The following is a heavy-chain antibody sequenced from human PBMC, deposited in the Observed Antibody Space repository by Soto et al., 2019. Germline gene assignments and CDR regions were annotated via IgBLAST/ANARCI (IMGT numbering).Heavy chain of an antibody. J-gene: IGHJ3*01. Sequence: QVRLVESGGGVVQPGTSLRLSCAASGFTFSDYVIHWVRQAAGKGLEWVASMTYDGATEYYADSVKGRFTMSRDNSKRALSLQMNSLRPDDTAVYYCARVRLSIAVNDALDVWGQGTTVTVPS. V-gene: IGHV3-30*14. D-gene: IGHD3-3*02. CDR1: GFTFSDYV. CDR2: MTYDGATE. CDR3: ARVRLSIAVNDALDV.